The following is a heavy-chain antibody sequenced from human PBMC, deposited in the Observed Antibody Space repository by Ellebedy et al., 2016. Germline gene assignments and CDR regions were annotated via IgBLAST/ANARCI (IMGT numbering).Heavy chain of an antibody. CDR1: GFTFSSYA. CDR3: AKPSHYYGSGAVDY. Sequence: GGSLRLXXAASGFTFSSYAMSWVRQAPGKGLEWVSAISGSGGSTYYADSVKGRFTISRDNSKNTLYLQMNSLRAEDTAVYYCAKPSHYYGSGAVDYWGQGTLVTVSS. D-gene: IGHD3-10*01. J-gene: IGHJ4*02. CDR2: ISGSGGST. V-gene: IGHV3-23*01.